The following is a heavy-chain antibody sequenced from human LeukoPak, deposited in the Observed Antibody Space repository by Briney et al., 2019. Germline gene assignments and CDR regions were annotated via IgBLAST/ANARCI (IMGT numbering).Heavy chain of an antibody. D-gene: IGHD2-2*01. CDR3: AREEGYCSSTSCNYYYYYYMDV. CDR2: IYYSGST. V-gene: IGHV4-39*07. Sequence: PSETLSLTCTVSGGSISSYYWGWIRQPPGKGLEWIGSIYYSGSTYYNPSLKSRVTMSVDTSKNQFSLKLSSVTAVDTAVYYCAREEGYCSSTSCNYYYYYYMDVWGKGTTVTVSS. CDR1: GGSISSYY. J-gene: IGHJ6*03.